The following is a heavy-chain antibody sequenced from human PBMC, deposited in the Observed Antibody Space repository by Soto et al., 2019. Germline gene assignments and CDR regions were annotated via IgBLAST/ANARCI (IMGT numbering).Heavy chain of an antibody. CDR1: GVSFDSFT. V-gene: IGHV1-69*13. CDR2: FVPMFGSA. CDR3: AREDDTTGHYSWFDP. J-gene: IGHJ5*02. D-gene: IGHD3-22*01. Sequence: SVKVSCKPSGVSFDSFTFSWVRQAPGQGLEWMGGFVPMFGSASVAQRFQGRVRITADASTGIGYMELSDLRSDDSAIYYCAREDDTTGHYSWFDPWGPGTLVTVS.